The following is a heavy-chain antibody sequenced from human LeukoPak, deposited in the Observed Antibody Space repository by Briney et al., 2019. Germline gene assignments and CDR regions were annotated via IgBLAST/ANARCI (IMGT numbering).Heavy chain of an antibody. D-gene: IGHD2-2*01. CDR1: GYTFTGYY. CDR2: IIPIFGTA. V-gene: IGHV1-69*05. J-gene: IGHJ6*03. Sequence: GASVKVSCKASGYTFTGYYLHWVRQAPGQGLEWMGGIIPIFGTANYAQKFQGRVTITTDESTSTAYMELSSLRSEDTAVYYCARSGVLGYCSSTSCYMDVWGKGTTVTVSS. CDR3: ARSGVLGYCSSTSCYMDV.